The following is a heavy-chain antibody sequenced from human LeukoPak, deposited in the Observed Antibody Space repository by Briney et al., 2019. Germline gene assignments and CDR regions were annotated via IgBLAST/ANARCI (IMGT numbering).Heavy chain of an antibody. J-gene: IGHJ4*02. CDR1: GGSISSGGYS. V-gene: IGHV4-39*07. CDR3: ARGSGY. D-gene: IGHD6-25*01. CDR2: IYYSRTT. Sequence: PSETLSLTCTVSGGSISSGGYSWGWIRQPPGKGLEWVGSIYYSRTTYYNPSLKSRVTISVDTSKNQFSLKLSSVTAADTAVYYCARGSGYWGQGTLVTVSS.